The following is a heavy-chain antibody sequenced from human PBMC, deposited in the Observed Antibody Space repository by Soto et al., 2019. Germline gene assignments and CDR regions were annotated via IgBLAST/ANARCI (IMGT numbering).Heavy chain of an antibody. CDR3: ARHSSGSSSSWSPV. CDR1: GGSISSSTYY. CDR2: IYYSGRT. V-gene: IGHV4-39*01. J-gene: IGHJ3*01. D-gene: IGHD6-13*01. Sequence: PSETLSLTCTVSGGSISSSTYYWGWIRQPPGKGLEWIASIYYSGRTHYNPSLESRVTISVHTSKNQFSLRLSSVTAADTAVYYCARHSSGSSSSWSPVWGQETMVTVAS.